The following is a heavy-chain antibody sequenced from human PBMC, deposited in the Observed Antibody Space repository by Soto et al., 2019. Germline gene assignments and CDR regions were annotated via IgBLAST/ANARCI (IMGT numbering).Heavy chain of an antibody. D-gene: IGHD2-21*02. J-gene: IGHJ6*02. Sequence: VRLSCAASGVSFSTYRMHWVRQAPGKGLEWVSSIGRRSDIYYADSVKGRFTISRDNAKNSVSLQMNSLRDEDTAVYYCAREETAWPLAYGLDVWGQGTTVTVSS. CDR2: IGRRSDI. CDR1: GVSFSTYR. V-gene: IGHV3-21*01. CDR3: AREETAWPLAYGLDV.